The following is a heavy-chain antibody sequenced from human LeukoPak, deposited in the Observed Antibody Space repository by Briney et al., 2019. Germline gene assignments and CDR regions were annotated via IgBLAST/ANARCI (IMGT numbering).Heavy chain of an antibody. D-gene: IGHD3-10*01. Sequence: SETLSLTCTVSGGSISNYYWSWIRQTPGKELEWIGYIYDAGSSTYNPSLKSRVTMSVDTSRSQFSLRLTSMTAADAAMYYCARYRGSGYFGNRGRGTLVTVSS. V-gene: IGHV4-59*01. CDR1: GGSISNYY. J-gene: IGHJ4*02. CDR2: IYDAGSS. CDR3: ARYRGSGYFGN.